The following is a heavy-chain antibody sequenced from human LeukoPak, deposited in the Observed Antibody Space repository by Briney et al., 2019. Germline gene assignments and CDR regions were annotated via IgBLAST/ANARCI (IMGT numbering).Heavy chain of an antibody. CDR1: GGSFSGHY. D-gene: IGHD2-15*01. V-gene: IGHV4-34*01. Sequence: SETLSLTCAVYGGSFSGHYWSWIRQPPGKGLEWIGEINHSVSTNYNPSLKSRVTISVDTSKNQFSLKLSSVTAADTAVYYCARGVRDIVVVVAATRGPVGGRNWFDPWGQGTLVTVSS. J-gene: IGHJ5*02. CDR3: ARGVRDIVVVVAATRGPVGGRNWFDP. CDR2: INHSVST.